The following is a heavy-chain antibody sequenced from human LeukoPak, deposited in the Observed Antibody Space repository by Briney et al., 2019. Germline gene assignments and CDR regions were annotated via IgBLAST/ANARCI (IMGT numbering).Heavy chain of an antibody. CDR2: INHNSRCT. Sequence: GASVKVSCKASGYTFTGYYMHWVRQAPGQRLEWMGWINHNSRCTNYAQKFQGRVTMTRDTSITTAYMELSRLRSDDTAVYYCARASPGYSSSWYDFDYWGQGTLVTVSS. V-gene: IGHV1-2*02. CDR1: GYTFTGYY. J-gene: IGHJ4*02. D-gene: IGHD6-13*01. CDR3: ARASPGYSSSWYDFDY.